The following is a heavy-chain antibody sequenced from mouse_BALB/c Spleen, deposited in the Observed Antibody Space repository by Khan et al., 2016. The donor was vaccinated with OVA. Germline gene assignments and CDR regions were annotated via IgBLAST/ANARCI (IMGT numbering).Heavy chain of an antibody. Sequence: VQLQQSGAELVNPGASVNLSCKASGYTLTSYWMHWVKQRPGQGLEWIGEINPSNGRTNYNEKFKSKATLTVDKSSSTAYMQLSSPTSEDSAVYYCARLLINFDCWCQGTTLTVSS. D-gene: IGHD2-1*01. J-gene: IGHJ2*01. V-gene: IGHV1S81*02. CDR3: ARLLINFDC. CDR2: INPSNGRT. CDR1: GYTLTSYW.